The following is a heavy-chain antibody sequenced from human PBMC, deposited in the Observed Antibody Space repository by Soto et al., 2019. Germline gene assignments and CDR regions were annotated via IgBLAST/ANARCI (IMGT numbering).Heavy chain of an antibody. D-gene: IGHD6-13*01. Sequence: QVQLVQSGAEVKKPGSSVKVSCKASGGTFSSYAISWVRQAPGQGLEWMGGIIPIFGTANYAQKFQGRVTITADESTSTAYMELSNLRSEDTAVYYCARGRGADSSSWYHWFDPWGQGTLVTVSS. J-gene: IGHJ5*02. CDR3: ARGRGADSSSWYHWFDP. V-gene: IGHV1-69*01. CDR1: GGTFSSYA. CDR2: IIPIFGTA.